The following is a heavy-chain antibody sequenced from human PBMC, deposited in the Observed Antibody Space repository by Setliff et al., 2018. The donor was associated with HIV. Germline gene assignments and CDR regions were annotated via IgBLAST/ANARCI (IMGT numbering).Heavy chain of an antibody. CDR2: IYYSGST. CDR1: GGSISSSSYY. V-gene: IGHV4-39*07. D-gene: IGHD3-3*01. J-gene: IGHJ5*02. Sequence: KPSETLSLTSTVSGGSISSSSYYWGWIRQPPGKGLEWIGIIYYSGSTNYNQSLRSRADIFLDTSKNQFSLRLSSVSAADTAVYYCARGGQSHLGVFIPDSNRFDPWGQGTLVTVSS. CDR3: ARGGQSHLGVFIPDSNRFDP.